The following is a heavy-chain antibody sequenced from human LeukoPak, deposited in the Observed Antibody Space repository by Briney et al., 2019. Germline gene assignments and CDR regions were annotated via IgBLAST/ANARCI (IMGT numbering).Heavy chain of an antibody. CDR3: ARYCTSTSCADSSYYGMDV. D-gene: IGHD2-2*01. V-gene: IGHV3-23*01. CDR2: ISGSGGST. CDR1: GFTFSNYA. Sequence: GGSLRLSCAASGFTFSNYAMSWVRQAPGKGLEWVSAISGSGGSTYYADSVKGRFTISRDNSKNTLYLQMTSLRAEDSAVYYCARYCTSTSCADSSYYGMDVWGQGTTVTVS. J-gene: IGHJ6*02.